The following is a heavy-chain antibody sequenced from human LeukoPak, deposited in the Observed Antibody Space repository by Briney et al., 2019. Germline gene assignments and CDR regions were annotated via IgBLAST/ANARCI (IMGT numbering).Heavy chain of an antibody. V-gene: IGHV5-51*01. CDR2: IYPGDSDT. Sequence: GESLKISCKGSGYSFTSYWIGWVRQMPGKGLEWMVMIYPGDSDTRYSPSFQGQVTISADNSINTAYLQWSSLKASDTAMYYCARRFFGSWDALDIWGQGTMVSMSS. D-gene: IGHD3-3*01. CDR3: ARRFFGSWDALDI. J-gene: IGHJ3*02. CDR1: GYSFTSYW.